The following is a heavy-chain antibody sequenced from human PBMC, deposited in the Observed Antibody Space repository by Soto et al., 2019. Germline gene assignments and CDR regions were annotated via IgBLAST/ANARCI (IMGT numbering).Heavy chain of an antibody. V-gene: IGHV1-8*01. CDR3: ARVVRYCSSTSCPFRLDP. J-gene: IGHJ5*02. CDR2: MNPNSGNT. Sequence: ASVQVSCKASGYTFTSYDINWVRQATGQGLEWMGWMNPNSGNTGYAQKFQGRVTMTRNTSISTAYMELSSLRSEDTAVYYCARVVRYCSSTSCPFRLDPWGQGTLVTSPQ. D-gene: IGHD2-2*01. CDR1: GYTFTSYD.